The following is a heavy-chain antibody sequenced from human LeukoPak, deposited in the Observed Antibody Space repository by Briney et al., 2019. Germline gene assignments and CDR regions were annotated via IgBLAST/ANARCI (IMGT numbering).Heavy chain of an antibody. CDR2: INQDGSEK. CDR3: ARKLYYYDTSALGWFDP. J-gene: IGHJ5*02. Sequence: GGSLRLSCAASGFTFSTYWMSWVRQAPGKGLEWVATINQDGSEKYYVDSVKGRFTISRDDAKNSLYLQMNSLRAEDTAVYYCARKLYYYDTSALGWFDPWGQGTLVTVSS. D-gene: IGHD3-22*01. V-gene: IGHV3-7*05. CDR1: GFTFSTYW.